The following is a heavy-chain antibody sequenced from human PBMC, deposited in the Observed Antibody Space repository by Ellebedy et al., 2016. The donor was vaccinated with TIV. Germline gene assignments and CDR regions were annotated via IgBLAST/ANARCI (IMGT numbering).Heavy chain of an antibody. CDR2: IRGDTGQI. D-gene: IGHD3-22*01. V-gene: IGHV3-48*02. Sequence: GESLKISCVASGFTFSSFSMGWVRQAPGEGPEWLSFIRGDTGQIYDADSVKGRFTISRDNAANSLYLEMNSLRNEDTAVYYCARDRGNYDKTGYPYFDYWGHGTLVTVSS. J-gene: IGHJ4*01. CDR3: ARDRGNYDKTGYPYFDY. CDR1: GFTFSSFS.